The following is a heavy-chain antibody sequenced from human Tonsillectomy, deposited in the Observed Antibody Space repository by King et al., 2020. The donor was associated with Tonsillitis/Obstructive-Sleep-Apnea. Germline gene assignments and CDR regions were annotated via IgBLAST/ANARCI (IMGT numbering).Heavy chain of an antibody. Sequence: VQLVESGGGLEQPGGSLRLSCVASGFPFSSYAMSWVRQAPGKGLEWVSGIRGSGGSTYDADSVKGRFTISRDNSKNTLYLQMNSLRAEDTAVYYCAKLGNLEWLGYYYYMDVWGKGTTVTVSS. D-gene: IGHD3-3*01. CDR3: AKLGNLEWLGYYYYMDV. CDR2: IRGSGGST. CDR1: GFPFSSYA. J-gene: IGHJ6*03. V-gene: IGHV3-23*04.